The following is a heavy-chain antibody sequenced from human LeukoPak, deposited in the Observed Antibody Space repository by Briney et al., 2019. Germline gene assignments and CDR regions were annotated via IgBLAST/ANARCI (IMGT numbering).Heavy chain of an antibody. CDR1: GFTVSSSY. J-gene: IGHJ4*02. CDR2: IYNGGST. V-gene: IGHV3-53*01. Sequence: GGSLRLSCAASGFTVSSSYMSWVRQAPGKGLEWVSVIYNGGSTHYADTVKGRFTISRDNPKNTLYLEMNTLRAEDTAVYYCARSSGSYSTFDYWGQGTLVTVSS. D-gene: IGHD1-26*01. CDR3: ARSSGSYSTFDY.